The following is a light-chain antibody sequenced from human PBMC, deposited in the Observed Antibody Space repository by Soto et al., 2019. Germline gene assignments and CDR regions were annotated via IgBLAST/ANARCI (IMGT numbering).Light chain of an antibody. CDR2: KAS. CDR1: QSVSSS. J-gene: IGKJ1*01. Sequence: DIQMTQSPSTLSASVGDRVTITCRASQSVSSSLAWYQQKPGKAPKLLIYKASSLESGVPSRFSGSGSETEFTLTITSVQPDAFATYYCQQYNSDWTFGEGTKVEIK. V-gene: IGKV1-5*03. CDR3: QQYNSDWT.